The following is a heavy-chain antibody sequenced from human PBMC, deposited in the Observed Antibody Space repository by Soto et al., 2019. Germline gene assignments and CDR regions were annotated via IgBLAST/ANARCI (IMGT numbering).Heavy chain of an antibody. J-gene: IGHJ4*02. CDR1: GFSVGSNY. Sequence: EVQLVETGGGLIQPGGSLRLSCAASGFSVGSNYMTWVPQSPGKGLEWVSLIYSNGDTDYADSVKSRFSIPRDNFKSSLYLQMNNLRAEDTAVYHCARKCNYSPVPEADGVWGRGTLVTVSS. D-gene: IGHD2-8*01. CDR2: IYSNGDT. CDR3: ARKCNYSPVPEADGV. V-gene: IGHV3-53*02.